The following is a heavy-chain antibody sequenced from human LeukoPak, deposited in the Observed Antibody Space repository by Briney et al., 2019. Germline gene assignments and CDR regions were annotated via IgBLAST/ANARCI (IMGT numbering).Heavy chain of an antibody. J-gene: IGHJ6*02. CDR1: GFTFSSYS. CDR3: ARELYCSGGSCYYSDYYYYYGMDV. CDR2: ISSSSSYI. V-gene: IGHV3-21*01. D-gene: IGHD2-15*01. Sequence: GGSLRLSCAASGFTFSSYSMNWVRQAPGKGLEWVSSISSSSSYIYYADSVKGRFTISRDNAKNSLYLQMNSLRAEDTAVYYCARELYCSGGSCYYSDYYYYYGMDVWGQGTTVTVSS.